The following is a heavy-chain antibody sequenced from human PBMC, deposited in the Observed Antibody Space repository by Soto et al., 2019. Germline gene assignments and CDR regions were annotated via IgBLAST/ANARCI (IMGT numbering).Heavy chain of an antibody. V-gene: IGHV1-69*13. J-gene: IGHJ6*02. CDR2: IIPIFGTT. Sequence: SVKVSCKASGGSFTYTLSWVRQAPGQGLEWMGGIIPIFGTTNYAQKFQGRITMTADESTKTAYMELSTLRSEDTAVYYCARLHSHGTYGMDVWGQGTTVTRLL. CDR1: GGSFTYT. CDR3: ARLHSHGTYGMDV. D-gene: IGHD5-18*01.